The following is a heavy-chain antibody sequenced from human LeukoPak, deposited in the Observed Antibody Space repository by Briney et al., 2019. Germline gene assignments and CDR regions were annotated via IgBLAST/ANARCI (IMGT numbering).Heavy chain of an antibody. D-gene: IGHD3-22*01. Sequence: GGSLRLSCAASGFSFSNYAMTWVRQAPGKGLEWVSGISGGGVSTNYADSVKGRFTISRDNSKNTLYLQMNSLRAEDTAVYYCAKEGYDSTGYYPPDFDYWGQGTLVTVSS. CDR1: GFSFSNYA. CDR3: AKEGYDSTGYYPPDFDY. J-gene: IGHJ4*02. V-gene: IGHV3-23*01. CDR2: ISGGGVST.